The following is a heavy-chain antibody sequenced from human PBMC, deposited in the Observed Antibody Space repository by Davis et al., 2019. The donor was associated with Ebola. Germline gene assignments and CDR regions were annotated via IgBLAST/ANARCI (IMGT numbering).Heavy chain of an antibody. Sequence: GESLKISCAASGFTFSSYGMHWVRQAPGKGLEWVAVIWYDGSNKYYADSVKGRFTISRDNSKNTLYLQMNSLRAEDTAVYYCAKCIWGSFAPHGYWGQGTLVTVSS. CDR3: AKCIWGSFAPHGY. J-gene: IGHJ4*02. CDR1: GFTFSSYG. V-gene: IGHV3-33*06. D-gene: IGHD3-16*01. CDR2: IWYDGSNK.